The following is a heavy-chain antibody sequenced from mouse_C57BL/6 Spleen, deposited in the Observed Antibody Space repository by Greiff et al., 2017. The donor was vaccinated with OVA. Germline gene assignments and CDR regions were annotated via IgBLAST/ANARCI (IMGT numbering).Heavy chain of an antibody. CDR2: ISSGSSTI. CDR3: ARVIVPYWYFDV. V-gene: IGHV5-17*01. D-gene: IGHD2-5*01. Sequence: EVKLEESGGGLVKPGGSLKLSCAASGFTFSDYGMHWVRQAPEKGLEWVAYISSGSSTIYYADTVKGRFTISRDNAKNTLFLQMTSLRSEDTAMYYCARVIVPYWYFDVWGTGTTVTVSS. CDR1: GFTFSDYG. J-gene: IGHJ1*03.